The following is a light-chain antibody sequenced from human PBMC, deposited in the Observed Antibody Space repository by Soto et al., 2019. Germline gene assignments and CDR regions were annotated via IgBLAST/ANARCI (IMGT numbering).Light chain of an antibody. V-gene: IGLV2-14*03. CDR1: SSDVGRYNA. CDR2: DVS. CDR3: SSYTVSGSYV. Sequence: QSALTQPASVSGSPGQSITISCSGTSSDVGRYNAVSWYQQHPGKVPQLMIYDVSIRPSGISDRFSASKSGNMASLTISGLQAEDEADYYCSSYTVSGSYVFGTGTQPTVL. J-gene: IGLJ1*01.